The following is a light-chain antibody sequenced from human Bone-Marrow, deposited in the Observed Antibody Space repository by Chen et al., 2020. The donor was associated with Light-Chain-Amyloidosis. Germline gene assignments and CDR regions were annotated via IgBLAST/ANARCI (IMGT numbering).Light chain of an antibody. Sequence: EIVLTQSPATLSLSPGERAPLSCRARQSVSSYLAWYQQKPGQAPRLLIYDASNRATGIPARFSGSGSGTDVTLTISSLEPEDFAVYYCQQRSNWPPWTFGQGTKVEIK. J-gene: IGKJ1*01. V-gene: IGKV3-11*01. CDR1: QSVSSY. CDR2: DAS. CDR3: QQRSNWPPWT.